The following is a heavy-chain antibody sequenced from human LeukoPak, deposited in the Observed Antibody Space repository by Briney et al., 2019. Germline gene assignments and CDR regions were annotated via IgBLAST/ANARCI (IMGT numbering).Heavy chain of an antibody. Sequence: ASVKVSCKASGYTLTSYGISWVRQAPGQGLEWMGWISAYNGNTNYAQKLQGRVTMTTDTSTSTAYMELRSLRSDDTAVYYCARDSWDSSSWYQGFDYWGQGTLVTVSS. CDR2: ISAYNGNT. D-gene: IGHD6-13*01. CDR3: ARDSWDSSSWYQGFDY. J-gene: IGHJ4*02. V-gene: IGHV1-18*01. CDR1: GYTLTSYG.